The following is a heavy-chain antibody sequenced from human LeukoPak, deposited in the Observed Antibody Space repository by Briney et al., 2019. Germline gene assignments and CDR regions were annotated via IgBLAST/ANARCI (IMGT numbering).Heavy chain of an antibody. D-gene: IGHD3-10*01. J-gene: IGHJ4*02. CDR1: GFIFSDFW. CDR3: ATRESSMARSH. V-gene: IGHV3-7*01. CDR2: INEDGSVQ. Sequence: PGGSLRLSCVASGFIFSDFWMNWVRLVPGKGLEWVANINEDGSVQDYVGSVRGRFTISRDNAKNSLYLHMNSVRVEDTAAYYCATRESSMARSHWGQGTLVTISS.